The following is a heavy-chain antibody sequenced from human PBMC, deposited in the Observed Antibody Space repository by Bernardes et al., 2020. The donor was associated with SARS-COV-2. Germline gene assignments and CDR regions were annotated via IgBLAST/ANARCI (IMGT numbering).Heavy chain of an antibody. V-gene: IGHV1-24*01. CDR2: FDPEDGET. Sequence: ASVKVSCKVSGYTLTELSMHWVRQAPGKGLEWMGGFDPEDGETIYAQKFQGRVTMTEDTSTDTAYMELSSLRSEDTAVYYCATSAIVFAVRSLPYWGQGTLVTVSS. D-gene: IGHD2-15*01. CDR3: ATSAIVFAVRSLPY. CDR1: GYTLTELS. J-gene: IGHJ4*02.